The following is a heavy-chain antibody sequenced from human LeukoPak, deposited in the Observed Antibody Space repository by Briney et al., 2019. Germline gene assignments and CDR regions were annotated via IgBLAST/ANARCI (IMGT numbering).Heavy chain of an antibody. CDR2: ISGSGGST. J-gene: IGHJ4*02. V-gene: IGHV3-23*01. Sequence: GGSLRLSCAASGFTFSSYGMSWVRQAPGKGLKWVSAISGSGGSTYYADSVKGRFTISRDNAKNSLYLQMNSLRAEDTALYYCARVRINQYFYGSGSYYNAVFDYWGQGTLVTVSS. CDR1: GFTFSSYG. CDR3: ARVRINQYFYGSGSYYNAVFDY. D-gene: IGHD3-10*01.